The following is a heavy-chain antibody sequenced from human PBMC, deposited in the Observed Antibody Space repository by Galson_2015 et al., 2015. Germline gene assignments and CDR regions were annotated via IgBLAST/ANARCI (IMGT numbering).Heavy chain of an antibody. CDR3: AKGSPTIRTANYFDD. CDR1: GFTFSTYG. CDR2: ISHDGSSK. D-gene: IGHD5-12*01. Sequence: SLRLSCAASGFTFSTYGMHWVRQAPGKGLEWVAGISHDGSSKYYADSVKGRFTISRDNSRNTLYQQMNSLRAEDSAIFYCAKGSPTIRTANYFDDWGQGTLVTVSS. V-gene: IGHV3-30*18. J-gene: IGHJ4*02.